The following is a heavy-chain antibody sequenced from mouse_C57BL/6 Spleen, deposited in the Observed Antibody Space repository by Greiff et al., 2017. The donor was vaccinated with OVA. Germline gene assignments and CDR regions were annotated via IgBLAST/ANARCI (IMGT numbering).Heavy chain of an antibody. CDR2: IYPGSGST. Sequence: QVQLQQPGAELVKPGASVKMSCKASGYTFTSYWITWVKQRPGQGLEWIGDIYPGSGSTNYNEKFKSKATLTVDTSSSTAYMQLSSLTSEDSAVYYCARRRTDYGSSYWYFDVWGTGTTVTVSS. CDR1: GYTFTSYW. D-gene: IGHD1-1*01. V-gene: IGHV1-55*01. J-gene: IGHJ1*03. CDR3: ARRRTDYGSSYWYFDV.